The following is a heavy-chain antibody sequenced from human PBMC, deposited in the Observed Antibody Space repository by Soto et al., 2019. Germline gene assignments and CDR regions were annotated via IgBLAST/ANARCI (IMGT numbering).Heavy chain of an antibody. J-gene: IGHJ5*02. D-gene: IGHD4-17*01. V-gene: IGHV4-59*11. CDR2: IYYSGST. Sequence: QVQLQESGPGLVKPSETLSLTCTVSGGSISNHYWSWIRQPPGKGLEWVGHIYYSGSTNYNPSLKSRVTISVVTSKSQFSLRLSSVTAADPAVYSCAGLYDYGDYCWFDPWGQGTLVTVSS. CDR1: GGSISNHY. CDR3: AGLYDYGDYCWFDP.